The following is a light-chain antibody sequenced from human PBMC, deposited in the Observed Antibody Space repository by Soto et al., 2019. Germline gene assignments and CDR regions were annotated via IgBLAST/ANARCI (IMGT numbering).Light chain of an antibody. J-gene: IGKJ1*01. CDR3: QQSYITPRT. Sequence: DIRMTQSPSSLSASVGGRVTITCRASQTIGNSLNWDQQKPGKAPKLLIYAASYLLSGVPSRFRGSASGTDFNLTISSLQPEDCASYYCQQSYITPRTFGQGTKVEIK. CDR1: QTIGNS. V-gene: IGKV1-39*01. CDR2: AAS.